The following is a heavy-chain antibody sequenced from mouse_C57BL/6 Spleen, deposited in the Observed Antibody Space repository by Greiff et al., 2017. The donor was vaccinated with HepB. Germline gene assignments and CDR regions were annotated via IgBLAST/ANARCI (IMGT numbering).Heavy chain of an antibody. Sequence: EVQRVESGAELVRPGASVKLSCTASGFNIKDDYMHWVKQRPEQGLEWIGWIDPENGDTEYASKFQGKATITADTSSNTAYLQLSSLTSEDTAVYYCTTLYDYDGGFAYWGQGTLVTVSA. CDR1: GFNIKDDY. J-gene: IGHJ3*01. V-gene: IGHV14-4*01. CDR2: IDPENGDT. CDR3: TTLYDYDGGFAY. D-gene: IGHD2-4*01.